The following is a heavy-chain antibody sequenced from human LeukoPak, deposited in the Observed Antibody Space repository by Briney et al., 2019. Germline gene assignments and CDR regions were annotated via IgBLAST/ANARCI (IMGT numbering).Heavy chain of an antibody. V-gene: IGHV1-18*01. CDR1: GYTFTSYG. J-gene: IGHJ5*02. Sequence: ASVKVSCKASGYTFTSYGISWVRQAPGQGLEWMGWISAYNGNTNYAQKLQGRDTMTTDTSTSTAYMELRSLRSDDTAVYYCARDTAVVVPAAIRPNWFDPWGQGTLVTVSS. CDR3: ARDTAVVVPAAIRPNWFDP. CDR2: ISAYNGNT. D-gene: IGHD2-2*02.